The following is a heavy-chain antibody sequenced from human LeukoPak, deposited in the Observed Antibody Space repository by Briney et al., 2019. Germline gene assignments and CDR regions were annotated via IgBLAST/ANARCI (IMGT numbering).Heavy chain of an antibody. CDR3: AKTDGSGSYYPFDY. V-gene: IGHV3-21*04. Sequence: PGGSLRLSCAASGFTFSSYSMNWVRQAPGKGLEWVSSISSSSSYIYYADSVKGRFTISRDNSKNTLYLQMNSLRAEDTAVYYCAKTDGSGSYYPFDYWGQGTLVTVSS. CDR1: GFTFSSYS. D-gene: IGHD3-10*01. J-gene: IGHJ4*02. CDR2: ISSSSSYI.